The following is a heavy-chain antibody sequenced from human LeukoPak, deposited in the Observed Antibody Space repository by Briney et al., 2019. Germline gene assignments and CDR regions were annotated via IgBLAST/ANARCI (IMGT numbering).Heavy chain of an antibody. CDR1: GGTFSSYA. J-gene: IGHJ4*02. CDR3: AISPGIAAAGTRG. V-gene: IGHV1-69*05. Sequence: SVKVSCKASGGTFSSYAISWVRQAPVQGLEWMGGIIPIFGTANYAQKFQGRVTIITDESTSTAYMELSSLRSEDTAVYYCAISPGIAAAGTRGWGQGTLVTVSS. D-gene: IGHD6-13*01. CDR2: IIPIFGTA.